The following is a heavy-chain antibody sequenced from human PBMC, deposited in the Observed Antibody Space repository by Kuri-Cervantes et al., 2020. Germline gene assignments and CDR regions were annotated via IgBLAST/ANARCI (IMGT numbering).Heavy chain of an antibody. Sequence: SQTLSLTCAVYGGSFSGYYWSWIHQPPGKGLEWIGSIYHSGSTYYNPSLKSRVTISVDTSKNQFSLKLSSVTAADTAVYYCAVGPEGYCSGGSCYSGSPYNWFDPWGQGTLVTVSS. CDR1: GGSFSGYY. CDR2: IYHSGST. D-gene: IGHD2-15*01. V-gene: IGHV4-34*01. CDR3: AVGPEGYCSGGSCYSGSPYNWFDP. J-gene: IGHJ5*02.